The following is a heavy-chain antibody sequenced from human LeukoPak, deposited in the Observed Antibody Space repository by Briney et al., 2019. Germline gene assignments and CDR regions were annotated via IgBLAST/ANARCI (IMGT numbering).Heavy chain of an antibody. Sequence: GGSLRLSCAASRFTFNNYAMSWVRQAPGKGLEWVSGIRGSGTRTFYADSVKGRFSISRDNSKNTLYLQMNNLRAEDTAVYYCARDHDAYGPHDYWGQGTLVTVSS. V-gene: IGHV3-23*01. CDR1: RFTFNNYA. CDR3: ARDHDAYGPHDY. D-gene: IGHD3-10*01. J-gene: IGHJ4*02. CDR2: IRGSGTRT.